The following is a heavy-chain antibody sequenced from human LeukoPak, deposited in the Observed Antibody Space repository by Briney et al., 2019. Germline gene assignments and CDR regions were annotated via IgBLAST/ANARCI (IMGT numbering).Heavy chain of an antibody. V-gene: IGHV3-30*02. CDR3: AKGAGLYSSSSPIDY. CDR1: GFIFSSYA. Sequence: GGSLRLSCAASGFIFSSYAMHWVRQAPGKGLEWVAFIRYDGSNKYYADSVKGRFTISRDNSKNTLDLQMNSLRPEDSAIYYCAKGAGLYSSSSPIDYWGQGTLVTVSS. D-gene: IGHD6-6*01. J-gene: IGHJ4*02. CDR2: IRYDGSNK.